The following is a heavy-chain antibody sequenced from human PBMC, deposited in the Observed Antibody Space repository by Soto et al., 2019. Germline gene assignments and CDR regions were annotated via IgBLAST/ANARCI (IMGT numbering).Heavy chain of an antibody. J-gene: IGHJ4*02. CDR1: GFTCTNSC. V-gene: IGHV3-15*01. Sequence: EVQLVASGGGLVEPWVSLRLSCTASGFTCTNSCLSWVRQAPGTGLEWVGRIKRETDGGTTDYTAPVKGRFIISRDDSKDTLYLQMTSLKTNDTAVYYCTTGLSSGYYNFDSWGQGTLVTV. D-gene: IGHD3-22*01. CDR3: TTGLSSGYYNFDS. CDR2: IKRETDGGTT.